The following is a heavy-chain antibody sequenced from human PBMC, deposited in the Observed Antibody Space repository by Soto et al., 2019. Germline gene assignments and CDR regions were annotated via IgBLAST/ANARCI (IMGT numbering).Heavy chain of an antibody. J-gene: IGHJ4*02. CDR1: GGSISSSNW. CDR2: IYHSGST. Sequence: SETLSLTCAVSGGSISSSNWWSWVRQPPGKGLEWIGEIYHSGSTNYNPSLKSRVTISVDKSKNQFSLKLSSVTAADTAVYYCARVLRYFDWLLFDYWGQGTLVTVS. V-gene: IGHV4-4*02. CDR3: ARVLRYFDWLLFDY. D-gene: IGHD3-9*01.